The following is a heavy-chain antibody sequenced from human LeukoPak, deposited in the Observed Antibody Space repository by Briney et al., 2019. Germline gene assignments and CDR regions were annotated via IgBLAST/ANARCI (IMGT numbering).Heavy chain of an antibody. CDR2: IRGTDDST. Sequence: PGGSLRLSCAASGFSFSDYSMNWVRQAPGKGLEWVSAIRGTDDSTYYADSAKGRFTISRDNSKNTLYLQMNSLRAEDTAVYYCAKDRGGSYPGGFDSWGQGTLVTVSS. D-gene: IGHD1-26*01. CDR3: AKDRGGSYPGGFDS. CDR1: GFSFSDYS. J-gene: IGHJ4*02. V-gene: IGHV3-23*01.